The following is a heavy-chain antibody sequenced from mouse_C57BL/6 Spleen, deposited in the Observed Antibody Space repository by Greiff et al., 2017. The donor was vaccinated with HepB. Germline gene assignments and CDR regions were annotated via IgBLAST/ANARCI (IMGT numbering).Heavy chain of an antibody. D-gene: IGHD3-3*01. V-gene: IGHV1-18*01. CDR3: ARSRLRLGYFDY. J-gene: IGHJ2*01. CDR1: GYTFTDYN. Sequence: VQLKQSGPELVKPGASVKIPCKASGYTFTDYNMDWVKQSHGKSLEWIGDINPNNGGTIYNQKFKGKATLTVDKSSSTAYMELRSLTSEDTAVYYCARSRLRLGYFDYWGQGTTLTVSS. CDR2: INPNNGGT.